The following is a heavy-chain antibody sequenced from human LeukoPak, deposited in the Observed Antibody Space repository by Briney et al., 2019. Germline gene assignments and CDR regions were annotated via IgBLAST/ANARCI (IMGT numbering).Heavy chain of an antibody. CDR3: TTGSYDYVWGSYHLNDY. Sequence: GGSLRLSCAASGFTFSNAWMSWVRQAPGKGLEWVGRIKSKADGGTTDYAAPVKGRFTISRDDSKNTLYLQMNSLKTEDTAVYYCTTGSYDYVWGSYHLNDYWGQGTLVTVSS. CDR2: IKSKADGGTT. D-gene: IGHD3-16*02. CDR1: GFTFSNAW. J-gene: IGHJ4*02. V-gene: IGHV3-15*01.